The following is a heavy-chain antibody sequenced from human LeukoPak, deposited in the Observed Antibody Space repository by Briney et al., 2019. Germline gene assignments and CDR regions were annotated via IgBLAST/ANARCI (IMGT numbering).Heavy chain of an antibody. J-gene: IGHJ4*02. Sequence: SETLSLTCTVSGGSISSGDYYWSWIRQPPGKGLEWIGSIYHSGSTYYNPSLKSRVTISVDTSKNQFSLKLSSVTAADTAVYYCARQARWLQLGYFDYWGQGTLVTVSS. V-gene: IGHV4-39*01. CDR2: IYHSGST. CDR1: GGSISSGDYY. D-gene: IGHD5-24*01. CDR3: ARQARWLQLGYFDY.